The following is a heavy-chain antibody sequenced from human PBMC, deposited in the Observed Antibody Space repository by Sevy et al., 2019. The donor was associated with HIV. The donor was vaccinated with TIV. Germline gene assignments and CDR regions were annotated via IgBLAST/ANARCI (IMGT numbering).Heavy chain of an antibody. Sequence: GGSLRLSCAASGFSVNSNYMTWVRQAPGKGLEGVSVIYSDETTYHADSVKDRFTISRDNSKNILYLQMGSLRAEDTALYYCAGGKSGYGYALNYWGQGTLVTVSS. D-gene: IGHD5-18*01. CDR1: GFSVNSNY. J-gene: IGHJ4*02. V-gene: IGHV3-66*01. CDR3: AGGKSGYGYALNY. CDR2: IYSDETT.